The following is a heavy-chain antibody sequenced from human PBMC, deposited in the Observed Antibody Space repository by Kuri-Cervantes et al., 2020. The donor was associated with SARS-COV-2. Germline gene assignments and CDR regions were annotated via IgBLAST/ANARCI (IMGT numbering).Heavy chain of an antibody. Sequence: GESLKISCAASGFTFSSYSMNWVRQAPGKGLEWVSSISSSSSYIYYADSVKGRFTISRDNAKNSLYLQMNSLRAEDTAVYYCAREGSSPTLFQHWAQGTLVTVSS. CDR1: GFTFSSYS. CDR3: AREGSSPTLFQH. V-gene: IGHV3-21*01. CDR2: ISSSSSYI. J-gene: IGHJ1*01. D-gene: IGHD2-2*01.